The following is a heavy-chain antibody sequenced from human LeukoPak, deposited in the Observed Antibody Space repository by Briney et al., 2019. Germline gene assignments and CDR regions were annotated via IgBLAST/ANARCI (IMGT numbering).Heavy chain of an antibody. V-gene: IGHV1-18*01. J-gene: IGHJ3*01. Sequence: GASMKVSCRPSGDIFTDYGITWVRQAPGQGLVWMRWVSAYNGNTNYAQKFQGRVSMTTDTDRKTVSMELRRLTSDDTAVYYCARGGTRPYDAFDVWGQGTMVFVSS. CDR3: ARGGTRPYDAFDV. CDR1: GDIFTDYG. D-gene: IGHD3-16*01. CDR2: VSAYNGNT.